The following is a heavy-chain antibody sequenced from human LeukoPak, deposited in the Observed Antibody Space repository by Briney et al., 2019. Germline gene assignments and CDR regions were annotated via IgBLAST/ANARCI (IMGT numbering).Heavy chain of an antibody. J-gene: IGHJ4*02. CDR2: IYPGDSDA. Sequence: GESLKISCKGSGYSFTTYWIGWVRQMPGKGLEWMGIIYPGDSDARYSLSFQGQVTISADKSISTAYLQWSSLKASDTAMYYCASLVGYCSGGSCYPYYFDYWGQGTRVTVCS. CDR1: GYSFTTYW. D-gene: IGHD2-15*01. CDR3: ASLVGYCSGGSCYPYYFDY. V-gene: IGHV5-51*01.